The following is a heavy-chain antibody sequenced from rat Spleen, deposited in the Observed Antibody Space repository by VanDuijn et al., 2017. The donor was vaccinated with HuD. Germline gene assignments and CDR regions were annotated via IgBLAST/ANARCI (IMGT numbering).Heavy chain of an antibody. J-gene: IGHJ2*01. D-gene: IGHD1-2*01. Sequence: EVQLVESGGGLVQPGRSLKLSCAASGFTFSDYNMAWVRQAPKKGLEWVAIIIYDGSRTYYRDSVRGRFTISRDNAKSTLYLQMDSLRSEDTATYYCTRGSSIAAISYFDYWGQGVMVTVSS. V-gene: IGHV5S10*01. CDR2: IIYDGSRT. CDR1: GFTFSDYN. CDR3: TRGSSIAAISYFDY.